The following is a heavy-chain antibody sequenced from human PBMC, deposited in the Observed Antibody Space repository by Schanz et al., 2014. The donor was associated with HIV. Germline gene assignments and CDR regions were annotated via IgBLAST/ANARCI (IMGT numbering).Heavy chain of an antibody. CDR2: INRNEGTT. CDR1: GFIFQDYA. J-gene: IGHJ6*02. Sequence: EVQLVESGGGVVRPGGSLRLSCAASGFIFQDYAMSWVRQAPGKGLVWVSRINRNEGTTDYADSVKGRFTISRDNAKNTLYLQMNSLRAEDTAVYYCVRLMSSDYDFYHYGMDVWGQGTTVIVSS. V-gene: IGHV3-20*04. CDR3: VRLMSSDYDFYHYGMDV. D-gene: IGHD4-17*01.